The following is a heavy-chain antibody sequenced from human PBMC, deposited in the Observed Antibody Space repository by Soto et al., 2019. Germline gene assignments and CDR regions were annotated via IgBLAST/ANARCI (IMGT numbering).Heavy chain of an antibody. Sequence: GGSLRLSCAASEFTVSSKYISWVRQAPGKGLEWVAVIYGGGTRYYADSVKGRFIISSDSSKNTVYVQMNSLRAEDTAIYYCATSPANRGWYSYFDYWGKGTLVTVSS. V-gene: IGHV3-66*01. CDR1: EFTVSSKY. CDR3: ATSPANRGWYSYFDY. CDR2: IYGGGTR. J-gene: IGHJ4*02. D-gene: IGHD6-19*01.